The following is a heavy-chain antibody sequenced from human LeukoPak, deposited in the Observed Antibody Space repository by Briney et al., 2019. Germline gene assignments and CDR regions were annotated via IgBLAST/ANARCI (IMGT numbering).Heavy chain of an antibody. CDR1: GFTFSSYA. CDR3: AKGRNCGTSSCHRWFDP. D-gene: IGHD2-2*02. Sequence: GGSLRLSCAASGFTFSSYAMSWVRQAPGKGLEWVSTISGSGDSTYYADSVKGRFTISRDNSKNTLYLQMNSLRAEDTAVYYCAKGRNCGTSSCHRWFDPWGQGTLVTVSS. CDR2: ISGSGDST. J-gene: IGHJ5*02. V-gene: IGHV3-23*01.